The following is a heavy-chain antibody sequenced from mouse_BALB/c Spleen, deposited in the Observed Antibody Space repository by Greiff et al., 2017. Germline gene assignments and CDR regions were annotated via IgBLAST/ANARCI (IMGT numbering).Heavy chain of an antibody. D-gene: IGHD2-1*01. CDR3: ARALLLWEYAMDY. V-gene: IGHV5-6-5*01. CDR2: ISSGGST. J-gene: IGHJ4*01. Sequence: VQLKESGGGLVKPGGSLKLSCAASGFTFSSYAMSWVRQTPEKRLEWVASISSGGSTYYPDSVKGRSTISRDNARTILYLQMSSLRSEDTAMYYCARALLLWEYAMDYWGQGTSVTVSS. CDR1: GFTFSSYA.